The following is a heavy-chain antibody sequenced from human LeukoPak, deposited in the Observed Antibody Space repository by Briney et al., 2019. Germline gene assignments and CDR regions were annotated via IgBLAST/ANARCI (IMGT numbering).Heavy chain of an antibody. CDR1: GGSISRYY. V-gene: IGHV4-59*01. J-gene: IGHJ3*02. CDR2: IYYSGST. Sequence: SETLSLTCTVSGGSISRYYWSWIRQPPGKGLEWIGYIYYSGSTNYNPSLKSRVTISVDTSKNQFSLKLSSVTAADTAVYYCARGPVGGTTYNDGDAFDIWGQGTMVTVS. D-gene: IGHD1-7*01. CDR3: ARGPVGGTTYNDGDAFDI.